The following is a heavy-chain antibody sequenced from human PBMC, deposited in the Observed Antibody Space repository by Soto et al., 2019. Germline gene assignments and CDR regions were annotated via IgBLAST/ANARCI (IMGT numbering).Heavy chain of an antibody. CDR1: GYSFTSYW. J-gene: IGHJ5*02. V-gene: IGHV5-51*01. CDR3: ARSIAVVDWFDP. Sequence: PGQSRKISCKGPGYSFTSYWIGWVRQMPGKGLEWMGIIYPGDSDTRYSPSFQGQVTISADKSISTAYLQWSSLKASDTAMYYCARSIAVVDWFDPWGQGTLVTVSS. CDR2: IYPGDSDT. D-gene: IGHD6-19*01.